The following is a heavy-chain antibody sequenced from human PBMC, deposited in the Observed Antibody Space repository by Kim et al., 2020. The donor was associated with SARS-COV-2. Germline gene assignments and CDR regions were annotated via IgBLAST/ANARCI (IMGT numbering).Heavy chain of an antibody. V-gene: IGHV4-31*03. CDR2: IYYSGST. Sequence: SETLSLTCTVSGGSISSGGYYWSWIRQHPGKGLEWIGYIYYSGSTYYNPSLKSRVTISVDTSKNQFSLKLSSVTAADTAVYYCARANWYDILTGQGPGWYFDLWGRGTLVTVSS. D-gene: IGHD3-9*01. J-gene: IGHJ2*01. CDR3: ARANWYDILTGQGPGWYFDL. CDR1: GGSISSGGYY.